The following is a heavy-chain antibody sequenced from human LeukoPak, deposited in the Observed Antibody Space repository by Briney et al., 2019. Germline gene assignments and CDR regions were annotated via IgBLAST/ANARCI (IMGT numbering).Heavy chain of an antibody. CDR1: GFIFSSYA. V-gene: IGHV3-30-3*01. D-gene: IGHD2-21*02. J-gene: IGHJ4*02. Sequence: GGSLRLSCAASGFIFSSYAMHWVRLAPGKGLEWVAVISYDGSNKYYADSVKGRFTISRDNSKNTLYLQMNSLRAEDTAVYYCARDGNVVVTAILWLATDWGQGTLVTVSS. CDR2: ISYDGSNK. CDR3: ARDGNVVVTAILWLATD.